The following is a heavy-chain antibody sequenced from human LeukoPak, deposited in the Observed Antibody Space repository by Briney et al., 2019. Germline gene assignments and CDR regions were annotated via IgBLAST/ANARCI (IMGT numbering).Heavy chain of an antibody. CDR1: GYTFTSYG. J-gene: IGHJ4*02. V-gene: IGHV1-18*01. D-gene: IGHD6-13*01. Sequence: EASVKVSCKASGYTFTSYGISWVRQAPGQGLEWMGWISAYNGNTNYAQKLQGRVTMTTDTSTSTAYMELRSLRSDDTAVYYCARTLGIAAAGGIDYWGQGTLVTVSS. CDR3: ARTLGIAAAGGIDY. CDR2: ISAYNGNT.